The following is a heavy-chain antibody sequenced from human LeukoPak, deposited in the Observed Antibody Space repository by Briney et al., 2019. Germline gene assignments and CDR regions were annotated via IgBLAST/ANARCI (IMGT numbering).Heavy chain of an antibody. V-gene: IGHV4-59*08. CDR1: GGSISSYF. CDR2: TYHSGST. CDR3: ARVCHMAAAGGAFDY. D-gene: IGHD6-13*01. J-gene: IGHJ4*02. Sequence: SETLSLTCTVSGGSISSYFWSWIRQPPGKGLEWIGYTYHSGSTNYNPSLKSRVTISEDTSKNQFSLKLTSVTAADTAVYYCARVCHMAAAGGAFDYWGQGTLVTVSS.